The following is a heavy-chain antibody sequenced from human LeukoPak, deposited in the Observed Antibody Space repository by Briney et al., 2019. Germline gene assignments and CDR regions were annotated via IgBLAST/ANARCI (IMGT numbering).Heavy chain of an antibody. Sequence: ASVKVSCKASGYTFTSCYMHWVRQAPGQGLEWMGIINPSGGSTSYAQKFQGRVTMTRDMSTSTVYMELSSLRSEDTAVYYCARNVVAYYYMDVWGKGTTVTVSS. CDR3: ARNVVAYYYMDV. V-gene: IGHV1-46*01. CDR1: GYTFTSCY. CDR2: INPSGGST. D-gene: IGHD2/OR15-2a*01. J-gene: IGHJ6*03.